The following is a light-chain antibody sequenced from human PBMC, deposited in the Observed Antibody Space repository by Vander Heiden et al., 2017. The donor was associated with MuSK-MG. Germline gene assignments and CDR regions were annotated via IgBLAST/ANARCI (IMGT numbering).Light chain of an antibody. J-gene: IGKJ2*01. V-gene: IGKV1-39*01. Sequence: DIQMTQSPSSLSASVGDRVTITCRASQSISSYLNWDQQKPGKAPKLLIYAASSLQSGVPSRFSGSGSGTDFTLTISSLQPEDFATYDCQQNDSTPSYTFGQGTKLEIK. CDR3: QQNDSTPSYT. CDR1: QSISSY. CDR2: AAS.